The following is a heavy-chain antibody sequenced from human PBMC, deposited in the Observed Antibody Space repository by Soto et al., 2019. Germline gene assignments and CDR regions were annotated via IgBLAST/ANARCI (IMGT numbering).Heavy chain of an antibody. D-gene: IGHD3-3*01. CDR2: INHSGST. V-gene: IGHV4-34*01. Sequence: SETLSLTCAVYGGSFSGYYWSWIRQPPGKGLEWIGEINHSGSTNYNPSLKSRVTISVDTSKNQFSLKLSSVTAADTAVYYCARESRITIFGVVIIDYYYYMDVWAKGPRSPSP. J-gene: IGHJ6*03. CDR3: ARESRITIFGVVIIDYYYYMDV. CDR1: GGSFSGYY.